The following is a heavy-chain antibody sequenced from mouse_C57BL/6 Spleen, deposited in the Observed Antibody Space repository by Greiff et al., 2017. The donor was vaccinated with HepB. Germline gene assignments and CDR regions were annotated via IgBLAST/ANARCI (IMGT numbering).Heavy chain of an antibody. V-gene: IGHV3-6*01. CDR3: GSGYPLNAMDY. CDR1: GYSITSGYY. Sequence: EVKLQESGPGLVKPSQSLSLTCSVTGYSITSGYYWNWIRQFPGNKLEWMGYISYDGSNNYNPSLKNRISITRDKSKNQFFLKLNSVTTEDTATYYCGSGYPLNAMDYWGQGTSVTVSS. CDR2: ISYDGSN. D-gene: IGHD1-1*01. J-gene: IGHJ4*01.